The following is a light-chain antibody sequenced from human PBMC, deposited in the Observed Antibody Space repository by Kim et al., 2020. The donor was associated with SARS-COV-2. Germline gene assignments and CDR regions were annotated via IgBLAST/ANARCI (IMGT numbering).Light chain of an antibody. J-gene: IGKJ5*01. CDR2: GVS. V-gene: IGKV3-20*01. CDR3: HQYGDSPS. CDR1: QSVSSTY. Sequence: SLSPGERATLSCRASQSVSSTYLAWYQQRPGQAPRLLFYGVSSRATGIPHRFSGSGSGTDFTLTISGLEPEDFAVYYCHQYGDSPSFGQGTRLEIK.